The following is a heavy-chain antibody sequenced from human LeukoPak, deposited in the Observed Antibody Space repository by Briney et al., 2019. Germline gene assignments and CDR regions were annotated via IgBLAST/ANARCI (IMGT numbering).Heavy chain of an antibody. CDR1: GGSISSYY. J-gene: IGHJ4*02. CDR2: IYYSGST. CDR3: VRSYYGSGNFDL. D-gene: IGHD3-10*01. Sequence: SETLSLTCTVSGGSISSYYWSWIRQPPGKGLEWIGYIYYSGSTKYNPSLKSRVTMSLDTSRNHFSLNLSSVTAADTAVYYCVRSYYGSGNFDLWGQGTLVTVSS. V-gene: IGHV4-59*01.